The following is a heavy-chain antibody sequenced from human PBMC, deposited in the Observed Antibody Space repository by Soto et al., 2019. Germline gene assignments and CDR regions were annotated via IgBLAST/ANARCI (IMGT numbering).Heavy chain of an antibody. V-gene: IGHV1-3*01. CDR3: ARDPAGLGYCRGGSCYSPHFDY. CDR1: GYTFTSYA. D-gene: IGHD2-15*01. CDR2: INAGNGNT. J-gene: IGHJ4*02. Sequence: QVQLVQSGAEVKKPGASVKVSCKASGYTFTSYAMPWVRQAPGQRLEWMGWINAGNGNTKYSQKFQGRVTTTRDTAASTAYMELSSLRSEDTAVYYCARDPAGLGYCRGGSCYSPHFDYWGQGTLVTVSS.